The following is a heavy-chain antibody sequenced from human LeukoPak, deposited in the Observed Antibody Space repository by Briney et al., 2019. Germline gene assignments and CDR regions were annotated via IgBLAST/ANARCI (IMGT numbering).Heavy chain of an antibody. CDR2: ISYDGSNK. D-gene: IGHD6-19*01. CDR3: AKPRAQWTVYGMDV. Sequence: GGSLRLSCAASGFTFSSYGMHWVRQAPGKGLEWVAVISYDGSNKYYADSVKGRFTISRDNSENTLYLQMNSLRAGDTAVYYCAKPRAQWTVYGMDVWGQGTTVTVSS. J-gene: IGHJ6*02. V-gene: IGHV3-30*18. CDR1: GFTFSSYG.